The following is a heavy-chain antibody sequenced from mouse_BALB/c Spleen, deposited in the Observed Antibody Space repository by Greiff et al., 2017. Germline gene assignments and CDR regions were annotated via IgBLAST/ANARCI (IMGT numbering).Heavy chain of an antibody. CDR1: GFSLTSYG. Sequence: QVQLQQSGPGLVAPSQSLSITCTVSGFSLTSYGVHWVRQPPGKGLEWLGVIWAGGSTNYNSALMSRLSISKDNSKSQVFLKMNSLQTDDTAMYYCARSFYYGSSYWYFDVWGAGTTVTVSS. D-gene: IGHD1-1*01. J-gene: IGHJ1*01. CDR3: ARSFYYGSSYWYFDV. V-gene: IGHV2-9*02. CDR2: IWAGGST.